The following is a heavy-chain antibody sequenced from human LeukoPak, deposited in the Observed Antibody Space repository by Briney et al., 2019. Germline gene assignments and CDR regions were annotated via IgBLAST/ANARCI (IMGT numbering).Heavy chain of an antibody. CDR1: GGSISSGSHY. CDR3: ARNKYYYDSSGWGAFDI. Sequence: ASETLSLTCTVSGGSISSGSHYWTWIRQPAGKGLEWIGYIYYSGSTNYNPSLKSRVTISVDTSKNQFSLKLSSVTAADTAVYYCARNKYYYDSSGWGAFDIWGQGTMVTVSS. V-gene: IGHV4-61*10. J-gene: IGHJ3*02. CDR2: IYYSGST. D-gene: IGHD3-22*01.